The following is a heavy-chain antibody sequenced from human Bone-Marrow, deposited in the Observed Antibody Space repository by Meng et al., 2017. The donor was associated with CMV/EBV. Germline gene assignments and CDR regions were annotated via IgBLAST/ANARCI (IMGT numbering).Heavy chain of an antibody. Sequence: SETLSLTCTVSGGSISSSSYYWGWIRQPPGKGLEWIGSIYYSGSTYYNPSLKSRVTISVDTSKNQFSLKLSSVTAADTAVYYCARSASGQQLVRGDFFDYWGQGTLVTVSS. D-gene: IGHD6-13*01. J-gene: IGHJ4*02. CDR2: IYYSGST. CDR1: GGSISSSSYY. V-gene: IGHV4-39*07. CDR3: ARSASGQQLVRGDFFDY.